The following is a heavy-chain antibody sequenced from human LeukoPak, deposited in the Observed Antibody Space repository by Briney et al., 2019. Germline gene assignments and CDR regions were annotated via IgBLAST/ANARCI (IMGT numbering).Heavy chain of an antibody. D-gene: IGHD3-3*01. J-gene: IGHJ4*02. CDR2: IKQDGSEK. Sequence: GGSLRLSCAVSGFTFSNYWMSWVRQAPGKGLEWVATIKQDGSEKYYVDSVKGRFTISRDNAKNSLYLKMDSLRAEDTAVYYCARDRNTDFWSGYYTNYFDYWGQGTLVTVSS. V-gene: IGHV3-7*01. CDR1: GFTFSNYW. CDR3: ARDRNTDFWSGYYTNYFDY.